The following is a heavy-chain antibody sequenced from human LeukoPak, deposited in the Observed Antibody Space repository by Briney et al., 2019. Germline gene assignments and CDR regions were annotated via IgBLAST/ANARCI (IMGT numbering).Heavy chain of an antibody. CDR1: GFTFSSYS. CDR2: ISSSSSYI. J-gene: IGHJ4*02. Sequence: GGSLRLSCAASGFTFSSYSMNWVRQAPGKGLEWVSSISSSSSYIYYADSVKGRFTISRDNAKNSLYLQMNSLRAEDTAVYYCARARGAAASEYYFDYWGQGTLVTVSS. CDR3: ARARGAAASEYYFDY. D-gene: IGHD6-13*01. V-gene: IGHV3-21*01.